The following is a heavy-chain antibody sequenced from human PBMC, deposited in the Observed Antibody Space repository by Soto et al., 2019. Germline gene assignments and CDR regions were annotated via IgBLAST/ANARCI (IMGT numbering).Heavy chain of an antibody. J-gene: IGHJ4*02. CDR2: ISASGDST. V-gene: IGHV3-23*01. CDR1: GFTFNYYS. CDR3: AKHQYAGDYVDS. Sequence: EVQLLESGGGLVQPGGSLRLSCAASGFTFNYYSMSWVRQAPGKGLEWVSSISASGDSTYYADSVKGRFTISRDNSKNTLYLQMNSLKADDTAVYDCAKHQYAGDYVDSWGQGTLVTVSS. D-gene: IGHD4-17*01.